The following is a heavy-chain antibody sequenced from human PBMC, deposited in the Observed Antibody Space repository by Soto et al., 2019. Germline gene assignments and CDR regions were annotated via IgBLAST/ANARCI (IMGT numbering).Heavy chain of an antibody. J-gene: IGHJ5*02. CDR1: GGSFSGYY. Sequence: SETLSLTCAVYGGSFSGYYWTWIRQPPGPGQEWIGEINHSGSTNYNPSLKSRVTISVDTSKNQFSLKVRSVTAADTAVYYCARETYGDYVGYFDPWGQGIQVTVSS. CDR2: INHSGST. D-gene: IGHD4-17*01. CDR3: ARETYGDYVGYFDP. V-gene: IGHV4-34*01.